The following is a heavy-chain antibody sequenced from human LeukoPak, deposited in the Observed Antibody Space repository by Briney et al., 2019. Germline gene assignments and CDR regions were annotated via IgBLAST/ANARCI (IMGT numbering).Heavy chain of an antibody. CDR2: IYYSGST. Sequence: PSETLSLTCTVSGGSISSSSYYWGWIRQPPGKGLEWIGSIYYSGSTYYNPPLKSRVTISVDTSKNQFSLKLSSVTAADTAVYYCARHFFDWFRMKWFDPWGQGTLVTVSS. CDR3: ARHFFDWFRMKWFDP. D-gene: IGHD3-9*01. CDR1: GGSISSSSYY. V-gene: IGHV4-39*01. J-gene: IGHJ5*02.